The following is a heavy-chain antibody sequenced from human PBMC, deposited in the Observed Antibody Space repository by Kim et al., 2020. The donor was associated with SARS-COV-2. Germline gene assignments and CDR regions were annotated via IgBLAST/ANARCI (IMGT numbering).Heavy chain of an antibody. CDR2: INHSGST. Sequence: SETLSLTCAVYGGSFSGYYWSWIRQPPGKGLEWIGEINHSGSTNYNPSLKSRVTISVDTSKNQFSLKLSSVTAADTAVYYCARGPSITMVRGVIKPKPQGPEFDPWGQGTLVTVSS. CDR1: GGSFSGYY. V-gene: IGHV4-34*01. CDR3: ARGPSITMVRGVIKPKPQGPEFDP. J-gene: IGHJ5*02. D-gene: IGHD3-10*01.